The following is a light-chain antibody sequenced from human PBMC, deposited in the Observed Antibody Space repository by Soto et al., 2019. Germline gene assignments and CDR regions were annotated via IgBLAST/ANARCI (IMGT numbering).Light chain of an antibody. J-gene: IGLJ2*01. CDR3: SSYAGSNNLV. V-gene: IGLV2-8*01. Sequence: QSALTQPPSASGSPGQSVTISCTGTSSDVGGYNYVSWYQQHPGKAPKLIIYEVSKRPSGVPHRFSGSKSDNRASLTVSGFQAEDEADYYCSSYAGSNNLVFGGGTQLTVL. CDR2: EVS. CDR1: SSDVGGYNY.